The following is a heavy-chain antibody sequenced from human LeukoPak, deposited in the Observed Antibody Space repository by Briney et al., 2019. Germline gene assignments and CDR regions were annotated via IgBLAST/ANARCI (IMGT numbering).Heavy chain of an antibody. CDR1: GFTFSSYW. D-gene: IGHD3-3*01. V-gene: IGHV3-74*01. J-gene: IGHJ6*03. CDR2: INTDGSST. Sequence: GGALTLSCAASGFTFSSYWMHWVRQAPGKGVEGVARINTDGSSTSYADSVKVRFTISRDNAKNTLYLQMNSLRAEDTAVYYCARVEWQDYYYYMDVWGEGTTVTVSS. CDR3: ARVEWQDYYYYMDV.